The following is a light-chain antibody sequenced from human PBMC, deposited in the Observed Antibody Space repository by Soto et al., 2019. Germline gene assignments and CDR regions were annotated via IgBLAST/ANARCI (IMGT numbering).Light chain of an antibody. Sequence: PACRCVAPGEKVTFSCRASQGVSRKLAWYQREPGQTPRLLISGASTGATGIPARFSGSGSGTEFTLTISSLQSEDFAVHYCKQYTTWPPNTSGHVARL. J-gene: IGKJ5*01. V-gene: IGKV3-15*01. CDR3: KQYTTWPPNT. CDR2: GAS. CDR1: QGVSRK.